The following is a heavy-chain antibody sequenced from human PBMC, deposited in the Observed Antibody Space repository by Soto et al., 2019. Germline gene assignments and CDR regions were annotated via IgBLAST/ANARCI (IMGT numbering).Heavy chain of an antibody. CDR3: APRRGDLLTGHYYIDY. Sequence: ITLKESGPTLVKPTQTLTLTCTFSGFSLNTRGVGVGWIRQPPGKALEWLALISWDGEKRYSPSLKSRLTITNDTPETPVVPTMTNMDPVDTATYYCAPRRGDLLTGHYYIDYWGQGTLVTVSS. J-gene: IGHJ4*02. V-gene: IGHV2-5*02. CDR2: ISWDGEK. D-gene: IGHD3-9*01. CDR1: GFSLNTRGVG.